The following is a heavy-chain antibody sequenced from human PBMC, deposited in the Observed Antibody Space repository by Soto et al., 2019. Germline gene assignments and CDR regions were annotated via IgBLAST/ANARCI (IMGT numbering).Heavy chain of an antibody. Sequence: GGSLRLSCAASGFIFSTYGMHWVRQAPGKGLEWLSVISYDGNNKYYADSVKGRFTISRDNSKNTLWLQMDSLRTEYTAVYYCAKDLLLTTITTVGDWGQGTLVTVSS. D-gene: IGHD4-17*01. V-gene: IGHV3-30*18. CDR3: AKDLLLTTITTVGD. J-gene: IGHJ4*02. CDR1: GFIFSTYG. CDR2: ISYDGNNK.